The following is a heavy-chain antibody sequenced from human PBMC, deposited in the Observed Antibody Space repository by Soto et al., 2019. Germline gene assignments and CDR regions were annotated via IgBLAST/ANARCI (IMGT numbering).Heavy chain of an antibody. V-gene: IGHV1-69*01. CDR2: IIPMLGTP. D-gene: IGHD3-3*01. CDR1: GGSFSDYA. Sequence: QVQLVQSGAELKKPGSSVRVSCKASGGSFSDYAISWVRQAPGQGLEWVGGIIPMLGTPNYAPELQGRVTITADASTSTVYMELSSLRSADTAVYYCARDPQKYYDLGVDVWGQGTTVIVSS. CDR3: ARDPQKYYDLGVDV. J-gene: IGHJ6*02.